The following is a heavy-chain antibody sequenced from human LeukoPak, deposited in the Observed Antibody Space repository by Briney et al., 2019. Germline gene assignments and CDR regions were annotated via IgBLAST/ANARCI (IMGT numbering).Heavy chain of an antibody. V-gene: IGHV1-2*02. J-gene: IGHJ4*02. D-gene: IGHD2-15*01. CDR1: GYTFTAYY. CDR2: INPNSGGT. Sequence: ASVKVSCKASGYTFTAYYMHWLRQAPGQGLEWMGWINPNSGGTKYAQKFQGRVTMTRDTSINTAYMELSRLRSDDTAVYYCASGSGVASTWLHYFDYWGQGTLVTVSS. CDR3: ASGSGVASTWLHYFDY.